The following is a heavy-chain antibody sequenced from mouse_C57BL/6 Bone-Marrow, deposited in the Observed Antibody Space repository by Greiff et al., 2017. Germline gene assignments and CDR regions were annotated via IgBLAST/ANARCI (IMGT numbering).Heavy chain of an antibody. J-gene: IGHJ4*01. D-gene: IGHD1-1*01. CDR1: GYTFTDYY. V-gene: IGHV1-84*01. CDR3: ARTHYGSHMDY. Sequence: VQLQESGPELVKPGASVKISCKASGYTFTDYYITWVKQRPGQGLEWIGGIYPGSGNTKYNEKFKGKATLTVDTSSSTAYMQLSSLTSEDSAVYFCARTHYGSHMDYWGQGTSVTVSS. CDR2: IYPGSGNT.